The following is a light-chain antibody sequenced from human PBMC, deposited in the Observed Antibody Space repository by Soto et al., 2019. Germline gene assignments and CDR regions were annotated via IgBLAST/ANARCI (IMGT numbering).Light chain of an antibody. CDR1: QSVNSSY. CDR3: QQYGSSLLT. Sequence: EIVLTQSPATLSLSPGERATISCRASQSVNSSYLAWYQQKPGQAPRLLLYGASSRATGIPDRFSGSGSGTDFTLTISRLEPEDFAVYYCQQYGSSLLTFGPGTKVDIK. V-gene: IGKV3-20*01. J-gene: IGKJ3*01. CDR2: GAS.